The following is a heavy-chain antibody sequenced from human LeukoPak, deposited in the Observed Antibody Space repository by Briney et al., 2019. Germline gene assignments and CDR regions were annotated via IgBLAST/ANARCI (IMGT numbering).Heavy chain of an antibody. D-gene: IGHD3-10*01. CDR2: INPNSGGT. V-gene: IGHV1-2*02. Sequence: ASVKVSCKASGYTFTGYYMHWVRQAPGQGLEWMGWINPNSGGTNYAQKFQGRVTMTRDTSISTAYMELSTLRSDDTAVYYCARDIGFRGVTLYYFDCWGQGTLVTVSS. CDR3: ARDIGFRGVTLYYFDC. CDR1: GYTFTGYY. J-gene: IGHJ4*02.